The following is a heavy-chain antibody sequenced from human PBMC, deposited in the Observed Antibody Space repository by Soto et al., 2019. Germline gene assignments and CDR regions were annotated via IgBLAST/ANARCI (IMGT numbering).Heavy chain of an antibody. CDR3: AKGGPSGSYYYYYAMDV. CDR1: GFTFNTYA. J-gene: IGHJ6*02. V-gene: IGHV3-23*01. Sequence: EVQLLESGGGLVQPGGSLRLSCAASGFTFNTYAMSWVRQAPGTGLEWVSGISGSGGSRYYADSVKGRFTISRDISKSTLYLQMNSLRAEDTAVYYCAKGGPSGSYYYYYAMDVWGQGTTVTVSS. CDR2: ISGSGGSR. D-gene: IGHD1-26*01.